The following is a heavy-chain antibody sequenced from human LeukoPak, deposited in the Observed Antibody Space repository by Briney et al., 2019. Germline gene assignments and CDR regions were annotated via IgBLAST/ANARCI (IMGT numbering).Heavy chain of an antibody. J-gene: IGHJ3*02. CDR3: VRGRTYYYDSSGSLVRNSDAFDI. CDR1: GGSFSGYY. V-gene: IGHV4-34*01. CDR2: INHSGST. D-gene: IGHD3-22*01. Sequence: SETLSLTCAVYGGSFSGYYWSWIRQPPGKGLEWIGEINHSGSTNYNPSLKSRVTISVDTSKNQFSLKLSSVTAADTAVYYCVRGRTYYYDSSGSLVRNSDAFDIWGQGTMVTVSS.